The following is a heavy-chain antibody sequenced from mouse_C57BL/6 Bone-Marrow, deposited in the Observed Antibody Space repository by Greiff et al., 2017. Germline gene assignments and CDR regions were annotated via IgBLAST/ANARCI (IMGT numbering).Heavy chain of an antibody. D-gene: IGHD1-1*01. V-gene: IGHV1-55*01. CDR2: IYPGSGST. CDR3: ARGERVLRSYYYAMDY. CDR1: GYTFTSYW. J-gene: IGHJ4*01. Sequence: VQLQQPGAELVKPGASVKMSCKASGYTFTSYWITWVQQRPGQGLEWIGDIYPGSGSTNYNEKFKSKATLTVATSSSTAYMQLSSLTSEDSAVYYCARGERVLRSYYYAMDYWGQGTSVTVSS.